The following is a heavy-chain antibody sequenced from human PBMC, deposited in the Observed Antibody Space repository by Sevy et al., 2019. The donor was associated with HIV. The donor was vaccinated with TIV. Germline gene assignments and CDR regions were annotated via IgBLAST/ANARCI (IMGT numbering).Heavy chain of an antibody. CDR3: AGGGSGTTSPLDY. D-gene: IGHD2-15*01. CDR1: GFTFSSYA. CDR2: ISYDGSNK. V-gene: IGHV3-30-3*01. J-gene: IGHJ4*02. Sequence: GGSLRLSCAASGFTFSSYAMHWVRQAPGKGLEWVAVISYDGSNKYYADSVKGRFTISRDNSKNTLYLQMNSLRAEDTAVYYCAGGGSGTTSPLDYWGQGTLVTVSS.